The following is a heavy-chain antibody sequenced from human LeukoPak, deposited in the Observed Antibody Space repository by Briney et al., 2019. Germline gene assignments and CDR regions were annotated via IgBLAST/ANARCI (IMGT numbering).Heavy chain of an antibody. CDR3: AREGSYYDSSGFSDY. CDR1: GGTFSSYA. V-gene: IGHV1-69*05. D-gene: IGHD3-22*01. J-gene: IGHJ4*02. CDR2: IIPIFGTA. Sequence: SVKVSCKASGGTFSSYAISWVRQAPGQGLEWMGGIIPIFGTANYAQKFQGRVTITTDESTSTAYMELSSLRSEDTAVYYCAREGSYYDSSGFSDYWGQGTLVTVSS.